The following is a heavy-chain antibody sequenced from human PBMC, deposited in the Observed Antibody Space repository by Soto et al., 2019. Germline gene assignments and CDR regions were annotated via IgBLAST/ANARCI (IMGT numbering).Heavy chain of an antibody. CDR1: GYTFTSYD. J-gene: IGHJ4*02. CDR3: ARGRPGYCSSTSCYGGLYYFDY. V-gene: IGHV1-8*01. CDR2: MNPNSGNT. D-gene: IGHD2-2*03. Sequence: SVKVSCKASGYTFTSYDINWVRQATGQGLEWMGWMNPNSGNTGYAQKFQGRVTMTRNTSISTAYMELSSLRSEDTAVYYCARGRPGYCSSTSCYGGLYYFDYWGQGTLVTVSS.